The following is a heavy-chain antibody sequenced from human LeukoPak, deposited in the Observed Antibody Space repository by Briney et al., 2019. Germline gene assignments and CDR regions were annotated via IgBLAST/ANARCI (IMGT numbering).Heavy chain of an antibody. CDR3: ARGAYSSGWYPPGERGYFDY. Sequence: GGSLRLSCAASGFTVSSNYMSWVRQAPGKGLEWVSVIYSGGSTYYADSVKGRFTISRDSSKNTLYLQMNSLRAEDTAVYYCARGAYSSGWYPPGERGYFDYWGQGTLVTVSS. V-gene: IGHV3-66*01. CDR1: GFTVSSNY. D-gene: IGHD6-19*01. CDR2: IYSGGST. J-gene: IGHJ4*02.